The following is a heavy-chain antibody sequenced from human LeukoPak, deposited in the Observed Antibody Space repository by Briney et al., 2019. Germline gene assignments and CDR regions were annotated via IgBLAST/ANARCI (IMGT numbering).Heavy chain of an antibody. J-gene: IGHJ4*02. CDR1: GGTFSSYA. Sequence: SVKVSCKASGGTFSSYAISWVRQAPGQGLECMGGIIPIFGTANYTQKFQGRVTITTDESTSTAYMELSSLRSEDTAVYYCARGSTGNHSPPHFDYWGQGTLVTVSS. CDR2: IIPIFGTA. CDR3: ARGSTGNHSPPHFDY. D-gene: IGHD3-10*01. V-gene: IGHV1-69*05.